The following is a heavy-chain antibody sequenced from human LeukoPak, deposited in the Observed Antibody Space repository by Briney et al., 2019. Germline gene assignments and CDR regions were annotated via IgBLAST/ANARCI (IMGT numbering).Heavy chain of an antibody. CDR2: ISGSGGST. Sequence: GGSLRLSCAASGFTFSSYAMSWVRQAPGKGLEWVSAISGSGGSTYYADSVKGRFTISRDNAKNSLYLQMNSLRAEDTAVYYCARDPATGWEHYYFDYWGQGTLVTVSS. CDR3: ARDPATGWEHYYFDY. V-gene: IGHV3-23*01. D-gene: IGHD1-26*01. J-gene: IGHJ4*02. CDR1: GFTFSSYA.